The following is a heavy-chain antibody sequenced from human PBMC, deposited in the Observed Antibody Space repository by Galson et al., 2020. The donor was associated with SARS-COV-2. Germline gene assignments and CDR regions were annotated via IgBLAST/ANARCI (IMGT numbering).Heavy chain of an antibody. CDR2: IYYSGST. CDR1: GGSISSYY. CDR3: ARDRRFDP. Sequence: SETLSLTCTVSGGSISSYYWSWIRQPPGKGLEWIGYIYYSGSTNYNPSLKSRVTISVDTSKNQFSLKLSSVTAADTAVYYCARDRRFDPWGQVTLVTVSA. J-gene: IGHJ5*02. V-gene: IGHV4-59*13.